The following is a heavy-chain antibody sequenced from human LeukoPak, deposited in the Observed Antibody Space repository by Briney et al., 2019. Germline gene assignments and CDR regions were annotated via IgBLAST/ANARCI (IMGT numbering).Heavy chain of an antibody. CDR1: GFTVSRHF. D-gene: IGHD2-2*01. Sequence: PGGPLILSCEVSGFTVSRHFMSWVRQAPGKGLDWVSVLYDDGTTPYAVSVKGRFTISRDTSQNILYLEMNSLRADDPAVYYCARELLYHYYEYWGQGTLVTVSA. CDR2: LYDDGTT. J-gene: IGHJ4*02. CDR3: ARELLYHYYEY. V-gene: IGHV3-53*01.